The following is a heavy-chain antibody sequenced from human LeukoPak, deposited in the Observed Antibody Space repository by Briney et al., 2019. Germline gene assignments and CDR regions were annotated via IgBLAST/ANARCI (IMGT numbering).Heavy chain of an antibody. CDR3: ARGSGYYYGNTFDFDY. Sequence: SVKVSCKASGGTFSSYAISWVRQAPGQGLEWMGGIIPIFGTANYAQKFQGRVTITADKSTSTAYMELSSLRSEDTAVYYCARGSGYYYGNTFDFDYWGQGTLVTVSS. CDR1: GGTFSSYA. CDR2: IIPIFGTA. D-gene: IGHD3-22*01. J-gene: IGHJ4*02. V-gene: IGHV1-69*06.